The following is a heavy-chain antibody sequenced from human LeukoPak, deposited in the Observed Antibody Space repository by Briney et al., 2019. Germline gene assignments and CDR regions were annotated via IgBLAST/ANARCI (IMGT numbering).Heavy chain of an antibody. CDR2: ISSSSSTI. D-gene: IGHD3-10*01. Sequence: GGSLRLSCAASGFTFSSYSMNWVRQAPGKGLEWVSYISSSSSTIYYADSVKGRFTISRDNAKNSLYLQMNSLRAEDTAVYYCASFGSGSYSRQELFDYWGQGTLVTVSS. CDR3: ASFGSGSYSRQELFDY. J-gene: IGHJ4*02. CDR1: GFTFSSYS. V-gene: IGHV3-48*01.